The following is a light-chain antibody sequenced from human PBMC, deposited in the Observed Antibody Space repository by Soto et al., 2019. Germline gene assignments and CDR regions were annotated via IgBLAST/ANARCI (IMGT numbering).Light chain of an antibody. V-gene: IGKV3D-20*02. CDR3: QQRSNWWT. CDR1: QSVSSSY. J-gene: IGKJ1*01. Sequence: EIVMTQSPATLSVCPGERATLSCRASQSVSSSYLAWYQQKPGQPPRLLIYDASTRATGIPARFSGSGSGTDFTLTISSLEPEDFAVYYCQQRSNWWTFGPGTKVDI. CDR2: DAS.